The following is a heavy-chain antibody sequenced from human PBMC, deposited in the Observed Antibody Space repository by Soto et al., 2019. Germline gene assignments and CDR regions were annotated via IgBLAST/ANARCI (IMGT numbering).Heavy chain of an antibody. Sequence: QVHLVQSGAEVKKPGSSVKVSCNPSGGIFNIYGISWVRQGPGQGLQWMGEINPLLGSTNYAEKFQGRLTITADDSRRTVYMELNNLRPEDTATYFCAKIRGGVYTTWGQGTLVTVSS. V-gene: IGHV1-69*11. J-gene: IGHJ5*02. D-gene: IGHD3-3*01. CDR1: GGIFNIYG. CDR3: AKIRGGVYTT. CDR2: INPLLGST.